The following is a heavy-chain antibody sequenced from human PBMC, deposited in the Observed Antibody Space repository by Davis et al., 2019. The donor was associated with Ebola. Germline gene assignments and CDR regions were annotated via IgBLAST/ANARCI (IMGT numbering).Heavy chain of an antibody. CDR1: GVTFSNHA. CDR3: ARALRDDVLDY. V-gene: IGHV3-30*04. D-gene: IGHD3-9*01. Sequence: PGGSLRLSCVASGVTFSNHAMHWVRQAPGKGLEWVAVTSHNERERFYGESVQGRFTISRDNSENVLYLQMDSLRPDDTAIYFCARALRDDVLDYWGQGTPVTVSS. CDR2: TSHNERER. J-gene: IGHJ4*02.